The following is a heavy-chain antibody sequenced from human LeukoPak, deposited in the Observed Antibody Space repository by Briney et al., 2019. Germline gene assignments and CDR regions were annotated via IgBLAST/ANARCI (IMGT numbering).Heavy chain of an antibody. CDR3: ARGDYDSSGYYNWFDS. J-gene: IGHJ5*01. D-gene: IGHD3-22*01. Sequence: ASVKVSCKASGYTFTSYDINWVRQATGQGLEWMGWMNPNSGNTGYAQKFQGRVTMTRNTSISTAYMELSSLRSEDTAVYYCARGDYDSSGYYNWFDSWGQGTLVTVSS. CDR2: MNPNSGNT. CDR1: GYTFTSYD. V-gene: IGHV1-8*01.